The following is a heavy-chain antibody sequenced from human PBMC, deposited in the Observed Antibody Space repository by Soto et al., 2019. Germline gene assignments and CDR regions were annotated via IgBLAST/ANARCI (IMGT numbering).Heavy chain of an antibody. J-gene: IGHJ6*02. CDR3: ARTTGSSSWYYYYYGTDV. CDR1: GGSISSYY. V-gene: IGHV4-59*01. Sequence: TSETLSLTCTVSGGSISSYYWSWIRQPPGKGLEWIGYIYYSGSTNYNPSLKSRVTISVDTSKNQFSLKLSSVTAADTAVYYCARTTGSSSWYYYYYGTDVWGQGTTVTVSS. D-gene: IGHD6-13*01. CDR2: IYYSGST.